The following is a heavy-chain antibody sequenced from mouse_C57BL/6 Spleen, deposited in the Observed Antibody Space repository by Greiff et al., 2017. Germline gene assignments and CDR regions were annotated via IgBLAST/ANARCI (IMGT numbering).Heavy chain of an antibody. CDR2: IYPGDGDT. CDR1: GYAFSSSW. V-gene: IGHV1-82*01. Sequence: QVQLQQSGPELVKPGASVKISCKASGYAFSSSWMNWVKQRPGKGLEWIGRIYPGDGDTNYNGKFKGKATLTADKSSSTAYMQLSSLTSEDSAVYFWARAGSSGFAYWGQGTLVTVSA. J-gene: IGHJ3*01. CDR3: ARAGSSGFAY. D-gene: IGHD1-1*01.